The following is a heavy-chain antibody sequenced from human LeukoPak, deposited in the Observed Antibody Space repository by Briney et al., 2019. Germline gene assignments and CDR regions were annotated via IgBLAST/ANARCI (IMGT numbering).Heavy chain of an antibody. D-gene: IGHD6-19*01. V-gene: IGHV3-33*01. CDR3: ARDPRQWLAGFDY. Sequence: PGRSLRLSCAASGFSFSSYAMHWVCQAPGKGLEWVAVIWYDGTKKYYEDSVKGRFTISRDNSKNTLYLQMNSLRAEDTAVYYCARDPRQWLAGFDYWGQGTLVTVPS. J-gene: IGHJ4*02. CDR1: GFSFSSYA. CDR2: IWYDGTKK.